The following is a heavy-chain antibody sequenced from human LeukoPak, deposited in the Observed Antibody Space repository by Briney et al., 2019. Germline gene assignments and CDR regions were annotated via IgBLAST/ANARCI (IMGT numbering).Heavy chain of an antibody. Sequence: GASVKVSCKASGYTFTGYYMHWVRQAPGQGLEWMGWINPNSGGTNYAQKFQGRVTMTRDTSISTAYMELSRLRAEDTALYYCARDFYYGSGTYYIFGYWGQGTLVTVSS. CDR1: GYTFTGYY. CDR3: ARDFYYGSGTYYIFGY. J-gene: IGHJ4*02. V-gene: IGHV1-2*02. D-gene: IGHD3-10*01. CDR2: INPNSGGT.